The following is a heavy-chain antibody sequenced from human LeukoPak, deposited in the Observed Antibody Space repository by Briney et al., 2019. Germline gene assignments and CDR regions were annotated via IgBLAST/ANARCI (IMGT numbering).Heavy chain of an antibody. CDR3: AKEELPGAFDI. CDR1: GFTFSSYG. D-gene: IGHD1-26*01. Sequence: GGSLRLSCAASGFTFSSYGMHWVRQAPGEGLEWVAVISYDGSNKYYADSVKGRFTISRDNSKNTLYLQMNSLRAEDTAVYYCAKEELPGAFDIWGQGTMVTVSS. V-gene: IGHV3-30*18. J-gene: IGHJ3*02. CDR2: ISYDGSNK.